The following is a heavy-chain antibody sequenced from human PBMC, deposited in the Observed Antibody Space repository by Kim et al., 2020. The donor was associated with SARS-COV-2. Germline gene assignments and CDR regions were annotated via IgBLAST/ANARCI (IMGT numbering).Heavy chain of an antibody. CDR2: ISYDGSNK. Sequence: GGSLRLSCAASGFTFSSYGTHWVRQAPGKGLEWVAVISYDGSNKYYADSVKGRFTISRDNSKNTLYLQMNSLSAEDTAVYYCAKGHSGGSSGSSDYWGQGTLVTVSS. CDR1: GFTFSSYG. J-gene: IGHJ4*02. V-gene: IGHV3-30*18. D-gene: IGHD6-19*01. CDR3: AKGHSGGSSGSSDY.